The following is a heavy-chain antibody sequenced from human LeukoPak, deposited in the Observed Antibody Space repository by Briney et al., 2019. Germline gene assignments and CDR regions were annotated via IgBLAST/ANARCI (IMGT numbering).Heavy chain of an antibody. Sequence: GGSLRLSCAASGFTFSNAWMSWVRQAPGKGLGWVGRIKSKSDDGTTDYAAPVKGRFTISRDDSKNTLYLQMNSLKTEDTGVYYCTYYYSGSHYYWGQGTLVTVSS. J-gene: IGHJ4*02. D-gene: IGHD3-10*01. CDR3: TYYYSGSHYY. V-gene: IGHV3-15*01. CDR2: IKSKSDDGTT. CDR1: GFTFSNAW.